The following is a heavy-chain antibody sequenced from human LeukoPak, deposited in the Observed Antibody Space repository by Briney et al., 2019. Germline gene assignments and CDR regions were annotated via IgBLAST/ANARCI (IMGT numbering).Heavy chain of an antibody. CDR1: GYTFTSYD. Sequence: ASVKVSCKAFGYTFTSYDINWVRQATGQGLEWMGWMNPNSGNTGYAQKFQGRVTITRNTSISTAYMELSSLRSEDTAVYYCARVRYYYGSGPRHWFDPWGQGTLVTVSS. D-gene: IGHD3-10*01. V-gene: IGHV1-8*03. CDR3: ARVRYYYGSGPRHWFDP. J-gene: IGHJ5*02. CDR2: MNPNSGNT.